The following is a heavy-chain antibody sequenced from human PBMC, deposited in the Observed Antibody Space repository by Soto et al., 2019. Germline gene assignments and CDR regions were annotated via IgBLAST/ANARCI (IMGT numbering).Heavy chain of an antibody. J-gene: IGHJ4*02. CDR1: GGSITSANYY. D-gene: IGHD4-17*01. CDR3: ARGRRTKVTIDY. V-gene: IGHV4-39*01. Sequence: SETLSLTCTVSGGSITSANYYGGWIRQPPGKGLEWIGSIYYDGNTYYNPSLKSRVTISLDTSKNQFSLKLSSVTAADTAVYYCARGRRTKVTIDYWGQGTLVTVSS. CDR2: IYYDGNT.